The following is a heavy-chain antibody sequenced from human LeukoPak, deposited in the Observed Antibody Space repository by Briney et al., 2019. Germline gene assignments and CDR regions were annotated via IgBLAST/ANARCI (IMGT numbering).Heavy chain of an antibody. Sequence: GGSLRLSCTVSGFTFSNYWMSWVRQTPGTGLEWVANIEQDGSEKWYVDSVKGRCAISRDNAKNSLYLQMNSLRAEDTAVYYCARDPYNYDRSGYKLDSYFAYWGQRSLVTVSS. D-gene: IGHD3-22*01. J-gene: IGHJ4*02. CDR3: ARDPYNYDRSGYKLDSYFAY. CDR1: GFTFSNYW. V-gene: IGHV3-7*01. CDR2: IEQDGSEK.